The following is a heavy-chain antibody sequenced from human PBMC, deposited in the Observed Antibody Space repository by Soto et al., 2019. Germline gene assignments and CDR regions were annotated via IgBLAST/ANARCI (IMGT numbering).Heavy chain of an antibody. CDR2: IYYSGST. Sequence: QVQLQESGPGLVKPSETLSLTCTVSGGSISSYYWSWIRQPPGKGLEWIGYIYYSGSTNYNPSLKSRVNIPVDTSKNQFSLKLNSMTAADTAVYYCARHNYGSGSTYFDYWGQGTLVTVSS. CDR1: GGSISSYY. J-gene: IGHJ4*02. D-gene: IGHD3-10*01. V-gene: IGHV4-59*08. CDR3: ARHNYGSGSTYFDY.